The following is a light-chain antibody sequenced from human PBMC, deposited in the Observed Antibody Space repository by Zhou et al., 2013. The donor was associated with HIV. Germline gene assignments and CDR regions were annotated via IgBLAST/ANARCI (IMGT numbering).Light chain of an antibody. Sequence: DIQMTQSPSSLSASVGDRVTITCQASQDISNYLNWYQQKPGKAPNLLVYGASILQSGVPSRFSGSGSGTDFTLTISSLQPEDFATYYCQQTYTTQAFGQGTKVEIK. CDR3: QQTYTTQA. CDR2: GAS. V-gene: IGKV1-39*01. CDR1: QDISNY. J-gene: IGKJ1*01.